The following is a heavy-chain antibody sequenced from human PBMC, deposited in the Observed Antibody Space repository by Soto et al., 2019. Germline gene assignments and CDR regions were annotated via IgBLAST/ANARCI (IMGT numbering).Heavy chain of an antibody. J-gene: IGHJ4*02. CDR1: GGSFSGYY. CDR3: AARGQQLGIRGPAPFDY. Sequence: SETLSLTCAVYGGSFSGYYWSWIRQPPGKGLEWIGEINHSGSTNYNPSLKSRVTISVDTSKNQFSLKLSSVTAADTAVYYCAARGQQLGIRGPAPFDYWGQGTLVTVSS. V-gene: IGHV4-34*01. CDR2: INHSGST. D-gene: IGHD6-13*01.